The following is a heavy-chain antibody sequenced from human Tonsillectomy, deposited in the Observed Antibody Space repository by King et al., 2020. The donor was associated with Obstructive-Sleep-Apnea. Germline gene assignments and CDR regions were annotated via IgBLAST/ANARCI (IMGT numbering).Heavy chain of an antibody. V-gene: IGHV5-51*01. Sequence: VQLVQSGAEVKRAGESLKISCKGSAYSFASFWIGWVRQMPGKCLECMGLVYPGDSDTRYSPSFQGKVTISADKSVNIAYLQWNSLRASDTALYYCARRNYFASGQDAFDIWGQGTMVTVSS. CDR3: ARRNYFASGQDAFDI. CDR2: VYPGDSDT. CDR1: AYSFASFW. J-gene: IGHJ3*02. D-gene: IGHD3-10*01.